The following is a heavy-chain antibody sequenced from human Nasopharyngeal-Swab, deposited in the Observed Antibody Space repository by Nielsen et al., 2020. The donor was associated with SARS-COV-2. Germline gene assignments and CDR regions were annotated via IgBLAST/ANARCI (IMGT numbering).Heavy chain of an antibody. CDR1: GFIFNQYG. J-gene: IGHJ4*02. V-gene: IGHV3-30*02. D-gene: IGHD2-2*01. CDR2: IRYDGSHK. Sequence: GESLKISCAASGFIFNQYGMHWVRQAPGKGLEWVAFIRYDGSHKYYADSVKGRFTISRDNSENTLYLQMNSLRAADTAVYYCARGDSTSWWNSYWGQGTLVTVSS. CDR3: ARGDSTSWWNSY.